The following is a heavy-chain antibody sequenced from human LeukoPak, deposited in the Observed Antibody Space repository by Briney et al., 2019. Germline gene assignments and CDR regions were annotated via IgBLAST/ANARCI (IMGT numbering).Heavy chain of an antibody. CDR1: GFMFTHHG. Sequence: GGSRRLSCAAPGFMFTHHGMHWGRQAPGKGLKWVAVIWSDGTNKFYSDSVKGRFAISRDNSTDMVYLQVNALRAGDPAGYYCRQEIQWGLDSTKYLDSWGEGTLVIVPP. CDR2: IWSDGTNK. D-gene: IGHD2-15*01. J-gene: IGHJ4*02. CDR3: RQEIQWGLDSTKYLDS. V-gene: IGHV3-33*06.